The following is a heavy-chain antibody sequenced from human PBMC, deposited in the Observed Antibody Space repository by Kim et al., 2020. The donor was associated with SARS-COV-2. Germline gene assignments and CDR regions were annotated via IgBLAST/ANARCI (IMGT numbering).Heavy chain of an antibody. V-gene: IGHV3-9*01. CDR1: GFTFDDYA. Sequence: GGSLRLSCAASGFTFDDYAMHWVRQAPGKGLEWVSGISWNSGSIGYADSVKGRFTISRDNAKNSLYLQMNSLRAEDTALYYCAKGGYSYGYSWFDPWGQGTLVTVSS. J-gene: IGHJ5*02. CDR2: ISWNSGSI. D-gene: IGHD5-18*01. CDR3: AKGGYSYGYSWFDP.